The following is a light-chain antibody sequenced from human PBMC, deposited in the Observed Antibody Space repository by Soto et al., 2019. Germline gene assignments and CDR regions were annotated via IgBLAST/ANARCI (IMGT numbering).Light chain of an antibody. V-gene: IGKV1-39*01. CDR3: QQSYSTPRT. Sequence: IQMTQSPSSLSGSVGHRVAMTCRPSQSISSYLNWYQQKPGKAPNLLIYDASRLQSGVPSRFSGSGSGTDFTLTISSLQPEDFAIYYCQQSYSTPRTFGLGTKVDIK. CDR2: DAS. CDR1: QSISSY. J-gene: IGKJ1*01.